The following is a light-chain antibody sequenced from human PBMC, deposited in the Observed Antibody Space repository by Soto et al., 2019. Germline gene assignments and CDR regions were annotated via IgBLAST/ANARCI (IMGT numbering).Light chain of an antibody. V-gene: IGKV1-39*01. CDR2: ASS. J-gene: IGKJ3*01. CDR1: QSISSY. Sequence: DIQMTQSPSSLSASVGDRVTITCRASQSISSYLKWYQQKPGKTPKLLIYASSSLQSGVASRFSGSGSGTDFTLTISTLQPEDFATYYFQQSYSTLFTFGPATKVAIK. CDR3: QQSYSTLFT.